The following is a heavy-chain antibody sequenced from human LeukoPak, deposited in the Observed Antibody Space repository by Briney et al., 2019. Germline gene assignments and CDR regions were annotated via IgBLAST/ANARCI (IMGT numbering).Heavy chain of an antibody. Sequence: SETLSLTCTVSGGSISNYYWSWIRQHPGKGLEWIGNIYYSGSTSYNPSLKNRPTISVDPSKTQFSLKLSSVTAADTAVYYCARDSSGYQRAAFDIWGQGTVVTVSS. J-gene: IGHJ3*02. D-gene: IGHD3-22*01. CDR2: IYYSGST. V-gene: IGHV4-59*06. CDR3: ARDSSGYQRAAFDI. CDR1: GGSISNYY.